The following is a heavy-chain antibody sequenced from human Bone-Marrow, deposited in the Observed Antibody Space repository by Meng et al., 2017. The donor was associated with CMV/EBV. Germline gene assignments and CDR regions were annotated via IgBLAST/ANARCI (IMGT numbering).Heavy chain of an antibody. CDR3: AKTRIAAAGTYYYYGMAV. CDR2: IYSGGSST. V-gene: IGHV3-23*03. J-gene: IGHJ6*02. D-gene: IGHD6-13*01. Sequence: GGSLRLSCAASGFTFSSYAMSWVRQAPGKGLEWVSVIYSGGSSTYYADSVKGRFTISRDNSKNTLYLQMNSLRAEDTAVYYCAKTRIAAAGTYYYYGMAVWCQGTTVPVSS. CDR1: GFTFSSYA.